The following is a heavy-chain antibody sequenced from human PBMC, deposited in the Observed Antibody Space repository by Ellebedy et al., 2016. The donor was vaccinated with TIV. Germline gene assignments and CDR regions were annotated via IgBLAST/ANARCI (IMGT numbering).Heavy chain of an antibody. Sequence: SETLSLTCTVSGYSITSSYYWSWIRQPPGKGLEWIGYIYYSGSTNYNPSLKSRVTISVDTSKNQFSLKLSSVTAADTAVYYCARREVGAPGPYSGYDYFDYWGQGTLVTVSS. CDR3: ARREVGAPGPYSGYDYFDY. J-gene: IGHJ4*02. CDR1: GYSITSSYY. CDR2: IYYSGST. V-gene: IGHV4-59*08. D-gene: IGHD5-12*01.